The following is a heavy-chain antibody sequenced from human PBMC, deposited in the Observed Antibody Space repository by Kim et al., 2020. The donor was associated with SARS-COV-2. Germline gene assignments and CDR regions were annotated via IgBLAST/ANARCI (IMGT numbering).Heavy chain of an antibody. Sequence: NPSLQSRVTISVDTSKNQFSLKLSSVTAADTAVYYCARSWSSSWYGAFDIWGQGTRVTVSS. V-gene: IGHV4-59*01. CDR3: ARSWSSSWYGAFDI. D-gene: IGHD6-13*01. J-gene: IGHJ3*02.